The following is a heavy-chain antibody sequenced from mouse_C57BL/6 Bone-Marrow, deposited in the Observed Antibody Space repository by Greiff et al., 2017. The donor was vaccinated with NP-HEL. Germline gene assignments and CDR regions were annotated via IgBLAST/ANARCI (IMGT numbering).Heavy chain of an antibody. D-gene: IGHD1-1*01. CDR1: GFTFSDYG. Sequence: EVNLVESGGGLVKPGGSLKLSCAASGFTFSDYGMHWVRQAPEKGLEWVAYISSGSSTIYYADTVKGRFTISRDNAKNTLFLQMTSLRSEDTAMYYCARLDYYGYYFDYWGQGTTLTVSS. V-gene: IGHV5-17*01. CDR2: ISSGSSTI. J-gene: IGHJ2*01. CDR3: ARLDYYGYYFDY.